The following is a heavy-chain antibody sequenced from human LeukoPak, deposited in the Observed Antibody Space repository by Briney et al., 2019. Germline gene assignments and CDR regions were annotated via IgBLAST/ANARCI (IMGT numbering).Heavy chain of an antibody. J-gene: IGHJ4*02. CDR3: ATGPPAPLPVLRFFLY. CDR1: GYTFTSYG. V-gene: IGHV1-18*01. D-gene: IGHD3-3*01. CDR2: ISAYNGNT. Sequence: WASVKVSCKASGYTFTSYGISWVRQAPGQGLEWMGWISAYNGNTNYAQKLQGRVTMTTDTSTSTAYMELRSLRSDDTAVYYCATGPPAPLPVLRFFLYWGQGTLVTVSS.